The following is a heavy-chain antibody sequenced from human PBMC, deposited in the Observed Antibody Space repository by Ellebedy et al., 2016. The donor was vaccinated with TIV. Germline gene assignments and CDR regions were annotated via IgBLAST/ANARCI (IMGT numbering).Heavy chain of an antibody. V-gene: IGHV1-3*04. CDR1: GYRFISFG. Sequence: AASVKVSCKASGYRFISFGMHWVRQAPGQGLEWMGRINTGTGQTKYSPKLRGRVTITRDTSASTGYMEVNSLASEDTAVYYCATPRRGSDWYLELWGRGTLVLVSS. CDR3: ATPRRGSDWYLEL. J-gene: IGHJ2*01. CDR2: INTGTGQT. D-gene: IGHD5-12*01.